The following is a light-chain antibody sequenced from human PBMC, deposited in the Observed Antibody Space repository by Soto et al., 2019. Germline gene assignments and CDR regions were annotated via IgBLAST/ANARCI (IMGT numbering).Light chain of an antibody. Sequence: EIVMTQSPATLSVSPGERATLSCRASQSVGSNLAWYQQKPGQAPRLLIYGASTRATGIPARFIGGGSGTEFTLTISSLQSEDFATYYCQQLNGSPWTFGQGTKVEI. CDR2: GAS. J-gene: IGKJ1*01. V-gene: IGKV3-15*01. CDR1: QSVGSN. CDR3: QQLNGSPWT.